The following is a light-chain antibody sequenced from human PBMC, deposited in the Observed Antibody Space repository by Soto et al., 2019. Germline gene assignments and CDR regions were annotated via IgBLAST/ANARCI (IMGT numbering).Light chain of an antibody. Sequence: DIRMTQSPSTLSASVGDSVTITCRASQKVSPWLAWYQQKAGKAPKLLIYDDSSLKRGVPSRFSGSGSGTEFTLTISSLQSDDFATYYCQQYDSYWGTFGQGTKVEFK. CDR1: QKVSPW. CDR3: QQYDSYWGT. CDR2: DDS. V-gene: IGKV1-5*01. J-gene: IGKJ1*01.